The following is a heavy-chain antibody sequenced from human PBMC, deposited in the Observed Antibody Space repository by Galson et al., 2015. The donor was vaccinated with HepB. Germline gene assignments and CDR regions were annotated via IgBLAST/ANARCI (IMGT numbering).Heavy chain of an antibody. CDR2: ISYDGSNK. V-gene: IGHV3-30*18. J-gene: IGHJ4*02. CDR1: GFTFSSYG. D-gene: IGHD3-3*01. CDR3: AKDWGKSGYFSPPLDY. Sequence: SLRLSCAASGFTFSSYGMHWVRQAPGKGLEWVAVISYDGSNKYYADSVEGRFTISRDNSKNTLYLQMNSLRAEDTAVYYCAKDWGKSGYFSPPLDYWGQGTLVTVSS.